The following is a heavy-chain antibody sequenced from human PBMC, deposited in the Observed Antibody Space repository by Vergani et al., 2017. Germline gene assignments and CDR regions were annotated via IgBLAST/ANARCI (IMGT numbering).Heavy chain of an antibody. D-gene: IGHD6-19*01. CDR3: ARDTVTGSRYFDY. Sequence: QVQLVESGGGVVQPGGSLRLSCGASGFTFSNYGMHWVRQAPGKGLEWVTFIRYDGSITYYADSVKGRFTISRDNSKNTLFLQMNSLRPEDTAVYYCARDTVTGSRYFDYWGQGTLVTVSS. V-gene: IGHV3-30*02. J-gene: IGHJ4*02. CDR1: GFTFSNYG. CDR2: IRYDGSIT.